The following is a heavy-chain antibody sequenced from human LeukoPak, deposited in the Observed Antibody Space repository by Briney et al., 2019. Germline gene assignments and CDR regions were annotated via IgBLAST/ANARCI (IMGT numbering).Heavy chain of an antibody. CDR3: ARVQGRGYSYGYFDY. Sequence: ASVKVSCKASGYTFTSYGISWVRQAPGQGLEWMGWISAYNGNTNYAQKLQGRVTMTTDTSTSTAYMGLRSLRSDDTAVYYCARVQGRGYSYGYFDYWGQGTLVTVSS. D-gene: IGHD5-18*01. V-gene: IGHV1-18*01. CDR2: ISAYNGNT. CDR1: GYTFTSYG. J-gene: IGHJ4*02.